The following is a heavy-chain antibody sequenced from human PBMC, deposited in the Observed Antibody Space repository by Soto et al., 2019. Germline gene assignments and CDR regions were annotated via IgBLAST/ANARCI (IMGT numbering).Heavy chain of an antibody. CDR2: INPRGDIT. D-gene: IGHD3-16*01. CDR1: GYTFIAYY. CDR3: TSPSEGVHTFDI. Sequence: QVHLVQSGAEVKKPGASVTVSCKASGYTFIAYYMHWVRQAPGQGLEWMGIINPRGDITNYAQEFQRRVTLTRDTSSSTVDRELSSLRSEDTAMYYCTSPSEGVHTFDIWGQGTMVTVSS. J-gene: IGHJ3*02. V-gene: IGHV1-46*03.